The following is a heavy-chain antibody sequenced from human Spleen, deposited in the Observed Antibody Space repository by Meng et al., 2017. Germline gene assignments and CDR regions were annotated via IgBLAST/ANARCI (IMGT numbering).Heavy chain of an antibody. V-gene: IGHV1-2*06. CDR3: ARDEDISAAGKLFGDY. D-gene: IGHD6-13*01. Sequence: RVHAGATVKQSGAPVRVYCKASEYTFPDYWLHWVRRAPGQGLEWMGRINPKSGDTHYAQRFQGRVTMTGDTSISTAYMELSGLRSDDTAMYYCARDEDISAAGKLFGDYWGQGTLVTVSS. J-gene: IGHJ4*02. CDR2: INPKSGDT. CDR1: EYTFPDYW.